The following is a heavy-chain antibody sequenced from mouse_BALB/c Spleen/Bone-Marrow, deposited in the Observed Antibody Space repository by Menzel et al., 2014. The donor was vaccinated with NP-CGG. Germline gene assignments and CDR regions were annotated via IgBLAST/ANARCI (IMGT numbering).Heavy chain of an antibody. Sequence: VKLMESGAELVMPGASVKMSCKASGYTFTDYWMHWVKQRPVQGLEWIGAIDTSDSYISYNQKFKGKATLTVDESSSTAYMQLSSLTSEDSAVYHCARSDYRYDPLANWGQGTLVTVSA. CDR3: ARSDYRYDPLAN. V-gene: IGHV1-69*01. J-gene: IGHJ3*01. CDR1: GYTFTDYW. D-gene: IGHD2-14*01. CDR2: IDTSDSYI.